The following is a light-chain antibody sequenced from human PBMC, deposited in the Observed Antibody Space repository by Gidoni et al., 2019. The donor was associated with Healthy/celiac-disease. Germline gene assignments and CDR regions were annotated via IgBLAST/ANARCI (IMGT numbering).Light chain of an antibody. CDR3: QQYNSYPGT. V-gene: IGKV1-5*03. CDR1: QSISSW. CDR2: NAS. J-gene: IGKJ1*01. Sequence: DIQMTQSPSTLSASVGDRVTITCRASQSISSWLAWYQQKQGKAPKLLIYNASSLESGVPSRFSGSGSGTEFTLTISSLQPYDFATYYCQQYNSYPGTFGQGTKVEIK.